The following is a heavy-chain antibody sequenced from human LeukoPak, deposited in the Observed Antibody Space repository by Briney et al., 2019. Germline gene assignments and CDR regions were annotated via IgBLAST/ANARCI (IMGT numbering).Heavy chain of an antibody. V-gene: IGHV3-66*01. D-gene: IGHD3-16*01. CDR2: IYSGGST. CDR3: ARVRTYTNYFDY. Sequence: GGSLRLSCAASGISFSNYAMSWVRQAPGKGLEWVSVIYSGGSTYYADSVKGRFTISRDNSKNTLYLQMNSLRAEDTAVYYCARVRTYTNYFDYWGQGTLVTVSS. J-gene: IGHJ4*02. CDR1: GISFSNYA.